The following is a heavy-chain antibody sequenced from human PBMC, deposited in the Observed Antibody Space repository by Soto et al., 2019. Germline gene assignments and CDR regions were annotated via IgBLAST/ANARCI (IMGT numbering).Heavy chain of an antibody. D-gene: IGHD2-15*01. CDR3: AKAGAYCSGGSCYGHNWLDP. J-gene: IGHJ5*02. Sequence: QVQLVESGGGVVQPGRSLRLSCAASGFTFSDFAMHWVRQAPGKGLEWVAVIWYDGSNQEYADSVKGRFTISRDNSKNTLYLQLSSLGDEDTAVYHCAKAGAYCSGGSCYGHNWLDPWGQGTLVTVSS. V-gene: IGHV3-33*06. CDR2: IWYDGSNQ. CDR1: GFTFSDFA.